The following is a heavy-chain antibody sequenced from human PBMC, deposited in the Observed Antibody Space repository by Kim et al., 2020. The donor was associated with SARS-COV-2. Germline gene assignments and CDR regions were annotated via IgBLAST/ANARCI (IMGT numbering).Heavy chain of an antibody. CDR3: ARTEYRTTNWLDS. V-gene: IGHV4-39*07. J-gene: IGHJ5*01. CDR2: IYDSVTT. CDR1: GDPVSSSSHY. D-gene: IGHD1-7*01. Sequence: SETLSLTCTVSGDPVSSSSHYWTWIRQPPGKGLEWIGSIYDSVTTSYSPSLRSRVTISVDTSKNHFSLNLSSVTAADTAVYYCARTEYRTTNWLDSWGQGTLVTVSS.